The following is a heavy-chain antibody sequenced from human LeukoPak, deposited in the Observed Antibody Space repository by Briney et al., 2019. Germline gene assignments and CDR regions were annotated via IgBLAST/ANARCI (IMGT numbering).Heavy chain of an antibody. Sequence: ETLSLTCAVYGGSFSGYYWSWVRQAPGKGLEWVSAMSAGGSSTWYADSVKGRLTISRDNSKNTLFLQMNSLRAEDTAVYYCAKDLYDSSGSRYDYWGQGTLVTVSS. CDR3: AKDLYDSSGSRYDY. CDR2: MSAGGSST. D-gene: IGHD3-22*01. J-gene: IGHJ4*02. V-gene: IGHV3-23*01. CDR1: GGSFSGYY.